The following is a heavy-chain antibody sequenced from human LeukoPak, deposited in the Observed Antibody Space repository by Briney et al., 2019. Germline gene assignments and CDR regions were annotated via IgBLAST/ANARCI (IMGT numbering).Heavy chain of an antibody. V-gene: IGHV4-61*05. CDR2: IYYTGST. J-gene: IGHJ4*01. CDR3: AATYYYGSGPHDF. D-gene: IGHD3-10*01. CDR1: GVSISSSSYH. Sequence: PSETLSLTCTVSGVSISSSSYHWGWIRQPPGKGLEWMAYIYYTGSTNCNPSLKSRVSISIDMSENQISLKLNSVTAADTAVYYCAATYYYGSGPHDFWGPGTLVTVSS.